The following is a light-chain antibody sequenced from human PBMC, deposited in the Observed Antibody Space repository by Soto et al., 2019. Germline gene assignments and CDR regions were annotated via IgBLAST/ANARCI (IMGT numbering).Light chain of an antibody. CDR1: SSDVGGYNY. Sequence: QSVLTQPPSASGSPGQSVTISCTGTSSDVGGYNYVSWYQQHPGKAPKLMIYEVSKRPSGVPDRFSGSKSGNTASLTASGLQAEDEADYYCSSYAGSNNLGVFGTGTKVTVL. CDR2: EVS. V-gene: IGLV2-8*01. J-gene: IGLJ1*01. CDR3: SSYAGSNNLGV.